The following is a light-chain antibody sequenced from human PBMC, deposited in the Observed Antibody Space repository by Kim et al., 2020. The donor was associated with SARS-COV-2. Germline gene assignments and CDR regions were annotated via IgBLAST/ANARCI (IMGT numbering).Light chain of an antibody. CDR1: DIGSKS. CDR2: YNS. CDR3: QVWDGSSDHYV. J-gene: IGLJ2*01. V-gene: IGLV3-21*04. Sequence: APGQMTKITCGGNDIGSKSVPWYRQKPGQAPVLVMYYNSDRPPGIPERFSGSNSGNTATVSITRVEAGDEADYYCQVWDGSSDHYVFGGGTKLTVL.